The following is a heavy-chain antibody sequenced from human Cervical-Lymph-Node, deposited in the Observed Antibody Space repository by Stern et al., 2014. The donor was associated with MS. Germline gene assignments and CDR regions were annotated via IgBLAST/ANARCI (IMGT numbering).Heavy chain of an antibody. J-gene: IGHJ3*01. CDR2: IYHSGST. CDR3: ARGGVIYTQDRNGFDV. CDR1: GGSISSGGFS. Sequence: VQLVESGSGQAKPSQTLSLTCAVSGGSISSGGFSWNWIRQPPGKGLEGIGFIYHSGSTYYNPSLQGRAFTYVDTSKNQFALNLRSVTAADTAVYYCARGGVIYTQDRNGFDVWGQGTMVTVSS. D-gene: IGHD2-21*01. V-gene: IGHV4-30-2*01.